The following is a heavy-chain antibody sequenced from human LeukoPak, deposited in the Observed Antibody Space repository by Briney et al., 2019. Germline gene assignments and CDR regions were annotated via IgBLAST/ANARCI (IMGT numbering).Heavy chain of an antibody. J-gene: IGHJ4*02. CDR2: IYASGT. Sequence: KPSETLSLTCTVSGGSINSGSHHWNWIRQPAGKGLEWIGRIYASGTNYNPSLKSRVTISVDTSKNQFSLKLSSVTAAGTAVYYCAREYRSGYDDKIDYWGQGTLVTVSS. CDR3: AREYRSGYDDKIDY. CDR1: GGSINSGSHH. V-gene: IGHV4-61*02. D-gene: IGHD3-22*01.